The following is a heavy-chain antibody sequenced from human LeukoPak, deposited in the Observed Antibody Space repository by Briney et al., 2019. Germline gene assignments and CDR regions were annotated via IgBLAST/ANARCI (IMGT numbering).Heavy chain of an antibody. J-gene: IGHJ4*02. CDR3: ATTRSSIAAPI. V-gene: IGHV4-38-2*02. CDR1: GYSISSGYY. Sequence: PSETLSLTCTVSGYSISSGYYWGWIRQSPGKGLEWIGTIYHNGRTYYNPSLTSRTTMSIHWSNNQFSLKPSSVTAADTAVYYCATTRSSIAAPIWGQGTLVTVSS. D-gene: IGHD6-6*01. CDR2: IYHNGRT.